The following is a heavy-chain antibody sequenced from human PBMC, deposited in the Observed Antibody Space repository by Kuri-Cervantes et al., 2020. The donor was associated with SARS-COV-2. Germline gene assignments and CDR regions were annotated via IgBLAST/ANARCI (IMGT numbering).Heavy chain of an antibody. CDR1: GFTFSSHW. CDR3: ARDLGGVSGPFDY. V-gene: IGHV3-53*01. D-gene: IGHD3-16*01. Sequence: GGSLRLACAASGFTFSSHWMYWVRQAPEKGLEWLSVIYTGDKTYYADSVKGRFTIPRDNSKTTVYRPMNSLRAEDMAVYYCARDLGGVSGPFDYWGQGTLVTVSS. CDR2: IYTGDKT. J-gene: IGHJ4*02.